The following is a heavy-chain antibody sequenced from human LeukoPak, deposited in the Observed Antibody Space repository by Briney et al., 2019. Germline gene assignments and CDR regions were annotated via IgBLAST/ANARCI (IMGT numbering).Heavy chain of an antibody. Sequence: GGSLRLSCAASGFTFSSYDMHWVRQATGKGLEWVSYISSSGSTIYYADSVKGRFTISRDNAKNSLYLQMNSLRAEDTAVYYCARDRTYYYDSSVDYFDYWGQGTLVTVSS. CDR1: GFTFSSYD. J-gene: IGHJ4*02. CDR3: ARDRTYYYDSSVDYFDY. D-gene: IGHD3-22*01. CDR2: ISSSGSTI. V-gene: IGHV3-48*03.